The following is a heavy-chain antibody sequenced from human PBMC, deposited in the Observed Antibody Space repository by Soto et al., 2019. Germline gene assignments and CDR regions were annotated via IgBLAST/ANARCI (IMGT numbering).Heavy chain of an antibody. CDR3: GRQPGHCGSTTCFGYYSVDV. CDR2: IYYSGST. Sequence: SETLSLTCSVSGGSISSSSYSWGWIRQPPGKGLEWIGTIYYSGSTHYNPSLEGRVAISADTPNNQLSLRLSSVTAADTAVYYCGRQPGHCGSTTCFGYYSVDVWGQRTTVT. CDR1: GGSISSSSYS. V-gene: IGHV4-39*01. D-gene: IGHD2-2*01. J-gene: IGHJ6*02.